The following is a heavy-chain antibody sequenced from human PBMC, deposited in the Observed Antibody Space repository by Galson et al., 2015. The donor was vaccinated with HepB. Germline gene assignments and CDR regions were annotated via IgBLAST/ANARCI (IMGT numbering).Heavy chain of an antibody. D-gene: IGHD5-12*01. CDR1: GFSFSNFG. J-gene: IGHJ4*02. Sequence: SLRLSCAASGFSFSNFGLHWVRQAPGKGLEWVAVISHDGSTQYYGDSVKGRFTISRDNSKNTLYLQMNSLRAEDTAVYYCARVDSTYIGYDIDYWGQGTLVTVSS. CDR2: ISHDGSTQ. CDR3: ARVDSTYIGYDIDY. V-gene: IGHV3-30-3*01.